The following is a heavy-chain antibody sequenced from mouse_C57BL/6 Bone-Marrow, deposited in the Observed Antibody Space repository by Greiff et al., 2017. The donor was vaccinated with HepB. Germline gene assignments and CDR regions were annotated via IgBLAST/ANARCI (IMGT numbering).Heavy chain of an antibody. Sequence: EVQLVESGGGLVKPGGSLKLSCAASGFTFSSYAMSWVRQTPEKRLEWVATISDGGSYTYYPDNVKGRFTISRDNAKNNLYLQMNHLKSEDTAMYYCARDKRPSLYAMDYWGQGTSVTVSS. CDR2: ISDGGSYT. D-gene: IGHD6-1*01. CDR1: GFTFSSYA. V-gene: IGHV5-4*01. CDR3: ARDKRPSLYAMDY. J-gene: IGHJ4*01.